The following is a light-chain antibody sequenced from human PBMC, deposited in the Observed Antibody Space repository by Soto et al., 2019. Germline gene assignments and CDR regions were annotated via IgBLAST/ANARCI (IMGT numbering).Light chain of an antibody. CDR2: RAS. V-gene: IGKV4-1*01. CDR3: QQYYTAIA. CDR1: VSVLHSSNNENS. Sequence: DVVMTQSPDSLAVSLGERATINCKSRVSVLHSSNNENSLAWYQQKAGQRPKLLIYRASTRESGVPDRISGSGSGTDFTLTISSLQAEDVAVYYCQQYYTAIAFGQGTRLEIK. J-gene: IGKJ5*01.